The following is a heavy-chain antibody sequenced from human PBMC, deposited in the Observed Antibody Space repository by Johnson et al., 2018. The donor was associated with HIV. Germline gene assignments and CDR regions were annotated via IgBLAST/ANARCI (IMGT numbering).Heavy chain of an antibody. Sequence: MLLVESGGGLIQPGGSLRLSCAASGFTFSSYAMSWVRQAPGKGLEWVSAISGSGGSTYYADSVKGRFTISRDNSKNTLYLQMNSLRAEDTAVYYCAKATGGHDAFDIWGQGTMVTVSS. CDR3: AKATGGHDAFDI. J-gene: IGHJ3*02. CDR1: GFTFSSYA. V-gene: IGHV3-23*04. CDR2: ISGSGGST. D-gene: IGHD7-27*01.